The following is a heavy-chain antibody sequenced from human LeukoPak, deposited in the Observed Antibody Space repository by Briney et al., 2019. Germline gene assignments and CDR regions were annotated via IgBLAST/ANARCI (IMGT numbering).Heavy chain of an antibody. CDR1: GGSISSYY. CDR3: ARDSQERGYCSGGSCYSNYYYGMDV. Sequence: PSETLSLTCTVSGGSISSYYWSWIRQPPGKGLEWIGYIYYSESTNYNPSLKSRVTISVDTSKNQFSLKLSSVTAADTAVYYCARDSQERGYCSGGSCYSNYYYGMDVWGQGTTVTVSS. CDR2: IYYSEST. J-gene: IGHJ6*02. D-gene: IGHD2-15*01. V-gene: IGHV4-59*01.